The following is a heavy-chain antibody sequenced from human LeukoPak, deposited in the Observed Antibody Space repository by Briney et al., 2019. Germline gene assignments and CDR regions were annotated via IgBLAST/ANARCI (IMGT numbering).Heavy chain of an antibody. J-gene: IGHJ4*02. CDR1: GFAFSNYA. D-gene: IGHD7-27*01. CDR3: AREINWDGIFVSIDY. CDR2: VSSAGT. Sequence: GGSLRLSCAASGFAFSNYAMSWVRQAPGKGLDWVSAVSSAGTYYADSVKGRFAISRDNSKNTVYLQMNSLRAEDTAVYYCAREINWDGIFVSIDYWGQGSLVTVSS. V-gene: IGHV3-23*01.